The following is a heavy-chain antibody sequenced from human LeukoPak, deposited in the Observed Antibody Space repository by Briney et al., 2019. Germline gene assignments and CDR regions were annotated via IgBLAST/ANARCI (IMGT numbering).Heavy chain of an antibody. CDR3: ARDEERIAPDY. D-gene: IGHD1-1*01. CDR1: GYTFTSNY. J-gene: IGHJ4*02. V-gene: IGHV7-4-1*02. Sequence: ASVKVSCKTSGYTFTSNYLHWVRQAPGQGLEWMGWINTNTGNPTYAQGFTGRFVFSLDTSVSTAYLQISSLKAEDTAVYYCARDEERIAPDYWGQGTLVTVSS. CDR2: INTNTGNP.